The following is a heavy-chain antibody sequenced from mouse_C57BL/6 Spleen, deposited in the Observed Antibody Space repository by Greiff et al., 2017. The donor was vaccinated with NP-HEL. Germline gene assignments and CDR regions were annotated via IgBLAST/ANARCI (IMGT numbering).Heavy chain of an antibody. CDR2: INPSSGYT. V-gene: IGHV1-7*01. CDR1: GYTFTSYW. J-gene: IGHJ4*01. Sequence: LQESGAELAKPGASVKLSCKASGYTFTSYWMHWVKQRPGQGLEWIGYINPSSGYTKYNQKFKDKATLTADKSSSTAYMQLSSLTYEDSAVYYCANRQLRLDYAMDYWGQGTSVTVSS. CDR3: ANRQLRLDYAMDY. D-gene: IGHD3-2*02.